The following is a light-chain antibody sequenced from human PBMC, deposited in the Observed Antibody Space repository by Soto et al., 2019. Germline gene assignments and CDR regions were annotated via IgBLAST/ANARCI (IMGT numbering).Light chain of an antibody. CDR3: QQFGDSPWT. Sequence: EVVLTQYPGTLSLSPGERATLSCRASQSVNSDYLAWYQQKPGQAPRLLIYGASSRATGIPDRFSGSGSGTDFTLTITRLQPEDFAVYYCQQFGDSPWTFGQGTKVEFK. V-gene: IGKV3-20*01. CDR2: GAS. CDR1: QSVNSDY. J-gene: IGKJ1*01.